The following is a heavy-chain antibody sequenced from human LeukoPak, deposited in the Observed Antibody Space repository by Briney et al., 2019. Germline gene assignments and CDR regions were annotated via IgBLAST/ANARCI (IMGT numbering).Heavy chain of an antibody. V-gene: IGHV3-66*01. D-gene: IGHD5-24*01. CDR1: EFSVGSNY. Sequence: GGSLRLSCAASEFSVGSNYMTWVRQAPGKGLEWVSLIYSGGSTYYADSVKGRFTISRDNSKNTLYLQMNSLRAEDTAVYYCATRISNYPPRYWGQGTLVTVSS. CDR3: ATRISNYPPRY. J-gene: IGHJ4*02. CDR2: IYSGGST.